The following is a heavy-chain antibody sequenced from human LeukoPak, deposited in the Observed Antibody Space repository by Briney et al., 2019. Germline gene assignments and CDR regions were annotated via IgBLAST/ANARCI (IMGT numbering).Heavy chain of an antibody. D-gene: IGHD3-22*01. J-gene: IGHJ4*02. CDR2: IHHSGST. CDR3: ARLTEYYYDSSGYYRYYFDY. CDR1: GYSISSGYY. V-gene: IGHV4-38-2*02. Sequence: SETLSLTCTVSGYSISSGYYWGWIRQPPGKGLEWIGTIHHSGSTYYIPSHKSRVTISVDTSKNHFSLKLSSVTAADTAVYYCARLTEYYYDSSGYYRYYFDYWGQGTLITVSS.